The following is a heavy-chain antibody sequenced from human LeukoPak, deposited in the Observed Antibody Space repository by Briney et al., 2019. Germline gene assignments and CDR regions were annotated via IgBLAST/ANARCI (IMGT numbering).Heavy chain of an antibody. Sequence: GGSLRLSCAASGFTFNGYAMYWVRQAPGKGLEWVSGIFGSGGSAHYADSVKGRFTISRDNSKNTVYLQMDSLRVEDTAVYYCGKTTTGYSSGRYPGWPVDYWGQGTLVTVSS. CDR1: GFTFNGYA. CDR2: IFGSGGSA. CDR3: GKTTTGYSSGRYPGWPVDY. J-gene: IGHJ4*02. V-gene: IGHV3-23*01. D-gene: IGHD6-19*01.